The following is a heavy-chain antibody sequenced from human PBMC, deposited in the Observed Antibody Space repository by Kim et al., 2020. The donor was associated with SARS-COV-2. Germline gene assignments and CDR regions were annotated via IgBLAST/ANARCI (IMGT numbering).Heavy chain of an antibody. CDR3: ARNTYSSGWEVFKASYNWFDP. V-gene: IGHV4-39*01. D-gene: IGHD6-19*01. CDR2: IYYSGST. Sequence: SETLSLTCTVSGGSISSSSYYWGWIRQPPGKGLEWIGSIYYSGSTYYNPSLKSRVTISVDTSKNQFSLKLSSVTAADTAVYYCARNTYSSGWEVFKASYNWFDPWGQGTLVTVSS. J-gene: IGHJ5*02. CDR1: GGSISSSSYY.